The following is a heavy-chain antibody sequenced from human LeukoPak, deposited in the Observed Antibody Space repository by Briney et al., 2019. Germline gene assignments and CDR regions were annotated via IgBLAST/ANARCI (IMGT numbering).Heavy chain of an antibody. Sequence: SETLCLTCTVSGGCISSYYWSWIRQPPGKGLEWIGYIYYSGSTNYNPSLKSRVTISVDTSKNQFSLKLSSVTAADTAVYYWARGVSMGYDAFDIWGQGTMVTVSS. D-gene: IGHD2-21*01. CDR2: IYYSGST. V-gene: IGHV4-59*01. J-gene: IGHJ3*02. CDR1: GGCISSYY. CDR3: ARGVSMGYDAFDI.